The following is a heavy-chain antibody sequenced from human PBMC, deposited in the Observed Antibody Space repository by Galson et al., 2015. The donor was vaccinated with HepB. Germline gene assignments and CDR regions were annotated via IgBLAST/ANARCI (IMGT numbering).Heavy chain of an antibody. Sequence: ETLSLTCAVYGGSFSGYYWSWIRQPPGKGLEWIGEINHSGSTNYNPSLKSRVTISVDTSKNQFSLKLSSVTAADTAVYYCARGGAGGEDIVVVPAGIPFDYWGQGTLVTVSS. CDR2: INHSGST. D-gene: IGHD2-2*01. J-gene: IGHJ4*02. CDR1: GGSFSGYY. CDR3: ARGGAGGEDIVVVPAGIPFDY. V-gene: IGHV4-34*01.